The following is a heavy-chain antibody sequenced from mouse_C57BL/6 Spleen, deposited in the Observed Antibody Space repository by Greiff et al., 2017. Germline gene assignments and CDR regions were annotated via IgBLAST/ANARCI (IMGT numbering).Heavy chain of an antibody. J-gene: IGHJ2*01. V-gene: IGHV1-42*01. CDR1: GYSFTGYY. D-gene: IGHD4-1*02. Sequence: EVQLQQSGPELVKPGASVKISCKASGYSFTGYYMNWVKQSPDKSLEWIGEINPSTGGTTYNQKFKAKATLTVDKSSSTAYMQLKSLTSEDSAVYYCARWRPTWAPYYFAYWGQGTTLTVSS. CDR3: ARWRPTWAPYYFAY. CDR2: INPSTGGT.